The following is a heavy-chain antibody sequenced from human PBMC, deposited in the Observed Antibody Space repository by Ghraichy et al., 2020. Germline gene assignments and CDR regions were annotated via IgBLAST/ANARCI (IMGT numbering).Heavy chain of an antibody. Sequence: ASVKVSCKASGYTFTSYDINWVRLATGQGLEWMGYMNPNSGDTGYAQKFQGRVTMTRNTSISTAYMELTSLRSEDTAVYYCGRTTKRGVTKDWMDYWGQGTLVTVSS. J-gene: IGHJ4*02. D-gene: IGHD3-22*01. CDR3: GRTTKRGVTKDWMDY. V-gene: IGHV1-8*01. CDR1: GYTFTSYD. CDR2: MNPNSGDT.